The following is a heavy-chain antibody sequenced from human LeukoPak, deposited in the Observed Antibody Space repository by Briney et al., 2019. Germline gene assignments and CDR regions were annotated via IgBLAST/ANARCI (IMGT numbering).Heavy chain of an antibody. D-gene: IGHD2-2*01. CDR2: INAGNGNT. CDR3: AREDCSSTSCYSYYYYGMDV. Sequence: GASVKVSCKASGYTFTSYAMHWVRQAPGQRLEWMGWINAGNGNTKYSQKFQGRVTITGDTSASTAYMELSSLRSEDTAVYYCAREDCSSTSCYSYYYYGMDVWGQGTTVTVSS. V-gene: IGHV1-3*01. J-gene: IGHJ6*02. CDR1: GYTFTSYA.